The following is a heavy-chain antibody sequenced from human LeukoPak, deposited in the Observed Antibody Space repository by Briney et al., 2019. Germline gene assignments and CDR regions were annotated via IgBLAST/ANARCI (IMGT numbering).Heavy chain of an antibody. CDR3: AREVYGDSSFDY. J-gene: IGHJ4*02. D-gene: IGHD4-17*01. V-gene: IGHV1-2*02. CDR1: GYSFSDNY. Sequence: AASVKVSCKTSGYSFSDNYMHWVRQAPGQGLEWMGWINPNSGDTNYAQKFQGRVTMTRDASISTVYLELSRLRSDDTAVYYCAREVYGDSSFDYWGQGTLATVSS. CDR2: INPNSGDT.